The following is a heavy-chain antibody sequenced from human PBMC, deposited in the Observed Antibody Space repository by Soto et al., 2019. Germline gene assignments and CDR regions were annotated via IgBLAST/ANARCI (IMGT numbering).Heavy chain of an antibody. J-gene: IGHJ4*02. CDR1: DNSFSTFD. Sequence: QVQLVQSGDEVKKPGDSVKVSCKASDNSFSTFDLSWVRQAPGQGLEWMGSVSPYNGYTDYAQNLQGKVTMTTDRDPSTPYLELRTLRSDDTAVYYCARGGAVASAIDSWGQGTLVTVSS. V-gene: IGHV1-18*01. CDR2: VSPYNGYT. CDR3: ARGGAVASAIDS. D-gene: IGHD6-19*01.